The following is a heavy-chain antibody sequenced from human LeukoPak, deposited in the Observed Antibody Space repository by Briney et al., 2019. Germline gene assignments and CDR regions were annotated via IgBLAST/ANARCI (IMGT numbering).Heavy chain of an antibody. CDR1: GFTVSSTY. CDR2: IYSGGNI. J-gene: IGHJ4*02. CDR3: ASRPCSGGGCYFAGADPFDY. D-gene: IGHD2-15*01. V-gene: IGHV3-53*01. Sequence: PGGSLRLSCAASGFTVSSTYMSWVRQAPGKGLEWVSVIYSGGNIYYIDSVKGRFTIPRDTSKNTLYLQMNSLRAEDTAVYYCASRPCSGGGCYFAGADPFDYWGQGTLVTVSS.